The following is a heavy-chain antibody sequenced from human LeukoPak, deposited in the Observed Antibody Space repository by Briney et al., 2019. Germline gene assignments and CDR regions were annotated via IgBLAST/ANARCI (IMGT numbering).Heavy chain of an antibody. Sequence: PGGSLRLSCAASGFTFSSYPMTWLRQAPGKGLEWVSSLSGDGRRTYYADSVKGRFTISRDNSKNTLYLHMDSLRAEDTAVYYCAKGPQEVSVTPYLYFDCWGQGTLVTVSS. D-gene: IGHD4-17*01. J-gene: IGHJ4*02. CDR3: AKGPQEVSVTPYLYFDC. CDR1: GFTFSSYP. CDR2: LSGDGRRT. V-gene: IGHV3-23*01.